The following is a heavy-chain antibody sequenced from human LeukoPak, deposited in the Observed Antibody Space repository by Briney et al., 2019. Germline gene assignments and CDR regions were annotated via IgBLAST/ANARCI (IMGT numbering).Heavy chain of an antibody. CDR2: ISGSGGST. D-gene: IGHD3-22*01. CDR1: GFTFSSYA. Sequence: GGSLRLSCAASGFTFSSYAMSWVRQAPGKGLEWVSAISGSGGSTYYADSVKGRFTISRDNSKNTLYLQMNSPRAEDTAVYYCAKKGRYYDSSGYYSLDYWGQGTLVTVSS. J-gene: IGHJ4*02. V-gene: IGHV3-23*01. CDR3: AKKGRYYDSSGYYSLDY.